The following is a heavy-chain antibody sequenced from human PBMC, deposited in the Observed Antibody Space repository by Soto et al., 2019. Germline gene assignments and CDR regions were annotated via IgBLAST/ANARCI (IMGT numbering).Heavy chain of an antibody. Sequence: ASVKVSCKASGYTFTSYGISWVRQAPGQGLEWMGWISAYNGNTNYAQKLQGRVTMTTDTSTSTAYMELRSLRSDDTAVYYCARDLEYISCSGGSCYYYYGMDVWGQGTTVTVSS. D-gene: IGHD2-15*01. CDR2: ISAYNGNT. CDR3: ARDLEYISCSGGSCYYYYGMDV. CDR1: GYTFTSYG. V-gene: IGHV1-18*01. J-gene: IGHJ6*02.